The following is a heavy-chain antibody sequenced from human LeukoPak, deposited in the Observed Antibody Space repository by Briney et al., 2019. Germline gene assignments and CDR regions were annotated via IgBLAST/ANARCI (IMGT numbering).Heavy chain of an antibody. Sequence: PSETLSLTCTVSGGSISTYYWNWIRQPPGKGLEWIGYVYYTGSTNYNPSLKSRVTISVDTSKNQFSLKLTSVTAAYTAVYYCAKDGGGGYVTDWYFDLWGRGTLVAVSS. CDR2: VYYTGST. CDR3: AKDGGGGYVTDWYFDL. J-gene: IGHJ2*01. D-gene: IGHD5-12*01. CDR1: GGSISTYY. V-gene: IGHV4-59*01.